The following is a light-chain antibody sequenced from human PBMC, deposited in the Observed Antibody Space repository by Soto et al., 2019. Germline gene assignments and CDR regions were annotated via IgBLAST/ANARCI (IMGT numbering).Light chain of an antibody. CDR3: SSYTSSSTVV. CDR2: EVS. J-gene: IGLJ2*01. Sequence: QSVLTQPASVSGSPGQSITISCTGTSSDVGGYNYVSWYQQHPGKAPKLMIYEVSNRPSGVSNRFSGSKSGNTASLTISGLQAEDEADYYFSSYTSSSTVVFGGATKVTVL. CDR1: SSDVGGYNY. V-gene: IGLV2-14*01.